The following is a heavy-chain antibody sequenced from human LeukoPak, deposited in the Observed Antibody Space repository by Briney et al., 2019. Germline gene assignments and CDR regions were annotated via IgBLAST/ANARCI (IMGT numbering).Heavy chain of an antibody. V-gene: IGHV3-15*01. Sequence: GGSLRLSCAASGFTFSNAWMSWVRQAPGKGLEWVGRIKSKTDGGTTDYAAPVKGRFTISRDDSKNTLYLQMNSLKTEDTAVYYCTTDAVSGWYRYYMDVWGKGTTVTISS. D-gene: IGHD6-19*01. J-gene: IGHJ6*03. CDR2: IKSKTDGGTT. CDR1: GFTFSNAW. CDR3: TTDAVSGWYRYYMDV.